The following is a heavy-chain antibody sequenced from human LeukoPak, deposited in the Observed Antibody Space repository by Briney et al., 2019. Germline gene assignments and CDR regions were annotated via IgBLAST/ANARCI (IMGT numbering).Heavy chain of an antibody. CDR2: ISPYSGIT. Sequence: ASVKVSCKTSVYTFTSYAITWVRQAPGQGLEWMGWISPYSGITNYAQMLQGRVTMTTDTSTSTAYMELRSLRSDDTAMYYCARLDSYGSSQADYWGQGALVTVSS. D-gene: IGHD5-18*01. CDR3: ARLDSYGSSQADY. J-gene: IGHJ4*02. V-gene: IGHV1-18*01. CDR1: VYTFTSYA.